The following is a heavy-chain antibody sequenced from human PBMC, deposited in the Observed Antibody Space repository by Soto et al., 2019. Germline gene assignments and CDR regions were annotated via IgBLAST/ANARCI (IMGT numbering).Heavy chain of an antibody. J-gene: IGHJ4*02. CDR3: AKMGIPGSYYSHVGY. Sequence: QVQLVESGGGVVQPGRSLRLSCAASGFTFSSYGMHWVRQAPGKGLESVAVISYDGSNKYYADSVKGRFTISRDNSKNTLYLQMNSLRAEDTAVYYCAKMGIPGSYYSHVGYWGQGTLVTVSS. CDR1: GFTFSSYG. V-gene: IGHV3-30*18. D-gene: IGHD1-26*01. CDR2: ISYDGSNK.